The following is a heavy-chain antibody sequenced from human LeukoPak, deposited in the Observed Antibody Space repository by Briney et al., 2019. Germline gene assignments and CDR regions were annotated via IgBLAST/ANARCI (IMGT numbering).Heavy chain of an antibody. CDR3: ARVRVAGTLDY. J-gene: IGHJ4*01. V-gene: IGHV3-30*04. D-gene: IGHD2-21*01. CDR1: GFTFSSYA. Sequence: PGGSLRLSCAASGFTFSSYAMHWVRQAPGKGLEWVAVISYDGSNKYYADSVKGRFTISRDNSKNTLYLQMNSLRAEDTAVYYCARVRVAGTLDYWGHGTLVTVSS. CDR2: ISYDGSNK.